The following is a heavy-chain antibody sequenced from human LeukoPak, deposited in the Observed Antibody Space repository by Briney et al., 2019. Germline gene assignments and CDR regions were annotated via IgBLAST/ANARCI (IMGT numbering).Heavy chain of an antibody. CDR1: GYTFTSYG. D-gene: IGHD3-16*02. J-gene: IGHJ4*02. CDR3: ARDEGLIDY. Sequence: VASVKVSCKASGYTFTSYGISWVRQAPGQGLEWMGRIIPILGIANYAQKFQGRVTITAGKSASTVYMELSSLRSEDTAVYYCARDEGLIDYWGQGTLVTVSS. V-gene: IGHV1-69*04. CDR2: IIPILGIA.